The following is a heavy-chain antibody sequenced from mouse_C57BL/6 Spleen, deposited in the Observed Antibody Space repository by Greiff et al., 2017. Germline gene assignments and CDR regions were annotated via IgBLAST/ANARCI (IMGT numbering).Heavy chain of an antibody. CDR3: ARDQGSNWYFDV. Sequence: EVQGVESGGGLVKPGGSLKLSCAASGFTFSSYAMSWVRQTPEKRLEWVATISDGGSYTYYPDNVKGRFTISRDNAKNNLYLQMSHLKSEDTAMYYCARDQGSNWYFDVWGTGTTVTVSS. CDR2: ISDGGSYT. V-gene: IGHV5-4*01. J-gene: IGHJ1*03. D-gene: IGHD3-2*02. CDR1: GFTFSSYA.